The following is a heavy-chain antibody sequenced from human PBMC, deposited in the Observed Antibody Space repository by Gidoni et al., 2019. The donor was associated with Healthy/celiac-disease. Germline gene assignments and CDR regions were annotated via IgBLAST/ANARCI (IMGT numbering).Heavy chain of an antibody. CDR3: ARRGPYRYYYGSGTRYYFDY. V-gene: IGHV4-34*01. D-gene: IGHD3-10*01. Sequence: QVQLQQWGAGLLKPSETLSLTCAVYGGSFSGYYWSWIRQPPGKWLEWIGEINHSGSTNYNPSLKSRVTISVDTSKNQFSLKLSSVTAADTAVYYCARRGPYRYYYGSGTRYYFDYWGQGTLVTVSS. CDR2: INHSGST. J-gene: IGHJ4*02. CDR1: GGSFSGYY.